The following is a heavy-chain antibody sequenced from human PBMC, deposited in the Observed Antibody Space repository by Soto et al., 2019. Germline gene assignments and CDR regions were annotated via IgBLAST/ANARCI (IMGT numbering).Heavy chain of an antibody. CDR1: GGSFSDYY. CDR3: ARGRIHNSGWYGDFHH. Sequence: QVQLQQWGAGLLKPSETLSLICSVSGGSFSDYYWTWIRQPPGKGLEWIGEINHRGSTKYSPSLNIRVTISVDTSKNQFSLNLTSVTAADTAVYYCARGRIHNSGWYGDFHHWGQGTLVTVSA. CDR2: INHRGST. V-gene: IGHV4-34*01. D-gene: IGHD6-19*01. J-gene: IGHJ1*01.